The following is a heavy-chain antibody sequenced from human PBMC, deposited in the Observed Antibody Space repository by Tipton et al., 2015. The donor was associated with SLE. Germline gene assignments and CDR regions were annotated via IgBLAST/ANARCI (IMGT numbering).Heavy chain of an antibody. V-gene: IGHV3-48*01. CDR1: GFSFSSYS. CDR3: ARGGRQRLPMGDYFDY. J-gene: IGHJ4*02. D-gene: IGHD3-16*01. Sequence: GSLRLSCAASGFSFSSYSMNWVRQAPGKGLEWVSYISSSSSTIYYADSVKGRFTISRDNAKNSLYLQMNSLRAEDTAVYYCARGGRQRLPMGDYFDYWGQGTLVTVSS. CDR2: ISSSSSTI.